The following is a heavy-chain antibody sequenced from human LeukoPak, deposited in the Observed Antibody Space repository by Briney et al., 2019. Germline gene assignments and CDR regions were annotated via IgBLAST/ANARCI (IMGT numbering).Heavy chain of an antibody. Sequence: GGSLTLSCAASGFTFSSYAMSWVRQAPGKGLEWVSAISGSGGSTYYADSVKGRFTISRDNSKNTLYLQVNSLRAEDTAVYYCAKETDSSGYYFDYWGQGTLVTVSS. CDR2: ISGSGGST. V-gene: IGHV3-23*01. CDR3: AKETDSSGYYFDY. J-gene: IGHJ4*02. D-gene: IGHD3-22*01. CDR1: GFTFSSYA.